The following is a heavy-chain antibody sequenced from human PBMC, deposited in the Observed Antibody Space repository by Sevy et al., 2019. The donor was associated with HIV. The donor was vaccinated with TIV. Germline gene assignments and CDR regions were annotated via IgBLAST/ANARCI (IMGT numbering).Heavy chain of an antibody. D-gene: IGHD6-25*01. CDR3: ARNLSPSGAFDI. CDR1: GLTFSNYV. J-gene: IGHJ3*02. V-gene: IGHV3-23*01. CDR2: RSGSSGTT. Sequence: GGSLRLSCAASGLTFSNYVMSWVRRAPGKGLEWLSDRSGSSGTTDAAESVKGRFTISRDNSKNTLYLHMSSLGAEDTAVYYCARNLSPSGAFDIWGQGTRVTVSS.